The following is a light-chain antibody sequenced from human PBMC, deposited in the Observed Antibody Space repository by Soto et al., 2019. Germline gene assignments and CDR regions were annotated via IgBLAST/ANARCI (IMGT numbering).Light chain of an antibody. CDR2: EVS. CDR3: CSYAGSPTFVI. V-gene: IGLV2-23*02. J-gene: IGLJ2*01. Sequence: QSVLTQPASVSGSPGQSITIPCTGASSDVGSYNLVSWYQQHPGKAPKLMIYEVSRRSSGISNRFSGSKSGNTASLTISGLQAEDEADYYCCSYAGSPTFVIFGGGTKLTVL. CDR1: SSDVGSYNL.